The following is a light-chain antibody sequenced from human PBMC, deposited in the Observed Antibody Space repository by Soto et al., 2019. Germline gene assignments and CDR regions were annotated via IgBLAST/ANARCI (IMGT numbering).Light chain of an antibody. Sequence: QSVLTQPASVSGSPGQSITISCTGTSSDVGGYNYVSWYQQHPGKAPKLMIYDVSNRPSGVSNRFSGSKSGNTASLTISGLQAEDEADYSCSSYTRNRTPNYVFGSGTKVTAL. J-gene: IGLJ1*01. V-gene: IGLV2-14*01. CDR3: SSYTRNRTPNYV. CDR2: DVS. CDR1: SSDVGGYNY.